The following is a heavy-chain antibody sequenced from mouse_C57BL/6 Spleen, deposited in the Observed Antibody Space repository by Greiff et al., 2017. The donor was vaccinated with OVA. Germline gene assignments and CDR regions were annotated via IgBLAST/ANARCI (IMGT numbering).Heavy chain of an antibody. V-gene: IGHV7-3*01. D-gene: IGHD1-1*02. Sequence: VQLKQSGGGLVQPGGSLSLSCAASGFTFTDYYMSWVRQPPGKALEWLGFIRNKANGYTTEYSASVKGRFTISRDNSQSILYLQMNALRAEDSATYYCARWELSYYAMDYWGQGTSVTVSS. CDR2: IRNKANGYTT. J-gene: IGHJ4*01. CDR3: ARWELSYYAMDY. CDR1: GFTFTDYY.